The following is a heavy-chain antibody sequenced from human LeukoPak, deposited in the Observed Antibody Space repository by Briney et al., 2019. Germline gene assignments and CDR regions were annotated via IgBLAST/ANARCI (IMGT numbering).Heavy chain of an antibody. CDR3: ARHERDASLDHALDI. CDR2: IYYSGST. V-gene: IGHV4-59*08. J-gene: IGHJ3*02. CDR1: GGSISSYY. Sequence: SETLSLTCTVSGGSISSYYWSWIRQTPGRGREWIGYIYYSGSTSYNPSLKSRVTMLVDTSKNRFSLKLSSVTAADTAVYYCARHERDASLDHALDIWGQGTMVTVSS. D-gene: IGHD5-24*01.